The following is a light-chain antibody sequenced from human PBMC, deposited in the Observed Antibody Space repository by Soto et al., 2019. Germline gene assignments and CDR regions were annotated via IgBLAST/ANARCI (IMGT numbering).Light chain of an antibody. CDR3: SSYTSSSTPYV. J-gene: IGLJ1*01. CDR2: DVS. V-gene: IGLV2-14*01. CDR1: SSDVGGYNY. Sequence: HSVLTQPASVSGSTGQSITISCTGTSSDVGGYNYVSWYQQHPGKAPKLMIYDVSNRPSGVSNRFSGSKSGNTASLTISGLQAEDEADYYCSSYTSSSTPYVFGTGTKVTVL.